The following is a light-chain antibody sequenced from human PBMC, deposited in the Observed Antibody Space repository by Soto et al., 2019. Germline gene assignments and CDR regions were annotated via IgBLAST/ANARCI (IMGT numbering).Light chain of an antibody. CDR1: QSVSSNY. Sequence: EIVLTQSPGTLSLSPGERGTLSCRASQSVSSNYLAWYQQKPGQAPRLLIYGASSRAIGIPDRFSGSGSGTDFTLTISRPEPEDFAVYYCQQYSSSPRTFGQGTKVEIK. CDR2: GAS. J-gene: IGKJ1*01. CDR3: QQYSSSPRT. V-gene: IGKV3-20*01.